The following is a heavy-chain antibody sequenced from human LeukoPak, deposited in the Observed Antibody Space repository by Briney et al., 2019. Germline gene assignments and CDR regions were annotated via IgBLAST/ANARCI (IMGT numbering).Heavy chain of an antibody. V-gene: IGHV3-33*01. CDR2: IWYDGSNK. Sequence: GRSLRLSCAASGFTFSSYGMHWVRQAPGKGLEWVAVIWYDGSNKYYADSVKGRFTISRDNSKNTLYLQMNSLRAEDTAVYYCARLTSMVRGNVDYWGQGTLVTVSS. J-gene: IGHJ4*02. CDR1: GFTFSSYG. D-gene: IGHD3-10*01. CDR3: ARLTSMVRGNVDY.